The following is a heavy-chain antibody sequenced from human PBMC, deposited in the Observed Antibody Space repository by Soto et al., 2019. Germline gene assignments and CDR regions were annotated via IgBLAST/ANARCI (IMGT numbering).Heavy chain of an antibody. CDR1: GFTFSIYV. D-gene: IGHD6-6*01. Sequence: EVQLLESGGGLVQPGGSLRLSCEASGFTFSIYVMTWVRQAPGKGLEWVSAVRGSAGTTYYADSVKGRFSISRDNSKTTLYLQMNSLTADDTAVYYCARVQGTARNAFDVWGNGTMVTVSS. J-gene: IGHJ3*01. CDR3: ARVQGTARNAFDV. CDR2: VRGSAGTT. V-gene: IGHV3-23*01.